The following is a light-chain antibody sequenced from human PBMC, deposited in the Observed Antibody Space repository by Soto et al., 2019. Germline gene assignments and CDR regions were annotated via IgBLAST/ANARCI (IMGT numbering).Light chain of an antibody. J-gene: IGKJ4*01. CDR3: QQFSSYPLT. CDR1: QRVTSSC. CDR2: GAT. Sequence: EIVFTQPPDTLSLSPAERVTLSCRARQRVTSSCLAWYQQKPGQAPRLLIFGATHRATGIPDRFSGSGSGTDFTLTISRLEPEDFAVYYCQQFSSYPLTFGGGTKVDIK. V-gene: IGKV3-20*01.